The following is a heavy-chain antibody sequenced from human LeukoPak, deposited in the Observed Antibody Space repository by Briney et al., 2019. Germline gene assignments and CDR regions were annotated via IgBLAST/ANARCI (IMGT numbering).Heavy chain of an antibody. Sequence: GGSLRLSCAASGFTFSNYAITWVRQAPGKGLEWVSVISGSAGSTYYADSVKGRFTITRDNSKNTLYLRMNSLRAEDTAVYYCAKVFDFWTGYHGDYWGQGALVTVSS. V-gene: IGHV3-23*01. J-gene: IGHJ4*02. D-gene: IGHD3/OR15-3a*01. CDR2: ISGSAGST. CDR3: AKVFDFWTGYHGDY. CDR1: GFTFSNYA.